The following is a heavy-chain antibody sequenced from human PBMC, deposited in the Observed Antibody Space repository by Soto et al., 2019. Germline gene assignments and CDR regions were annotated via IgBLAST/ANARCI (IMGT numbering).Heavy chain of an antibody. CDR3: TSFWGSYRTRGSFDY. Sequence: EVQLLESGGGLVQPGGSLRLSCEASGLPFSTYDMSWVRQAPGKGLEWVSAISHNAGYTYYADSVKGRFAISRDNSRNTQYLQLKSLRAEDTAVYYCTSFWGSYRTRGSFDYWGRGTVVIVSS. J-gene: IGHJ4*02. CDR2: ISHNAGYT. V-gene: IGHV3-23*01. CDR1: GLPFSTYD. D-gene: IGHD3-16*02.